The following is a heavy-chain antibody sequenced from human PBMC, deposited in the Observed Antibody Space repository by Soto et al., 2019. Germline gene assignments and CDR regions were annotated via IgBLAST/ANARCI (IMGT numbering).Heavy chain of an antibody. CDR1: GGSISTHY. D-gene: IGHD6-19*01. CDR3: ARPSVAGEWGPFGY. Sequence: SETLSLTCTVSGGSISTHYWNWIRQPPGKGLEWIGHVYYSGTTNYNASLKSRVTISVDTSRNQFSLKLTSVTAADTAVYYCARPSVAGEWGPFGYWGQGTLVTVSS. CDR2: VYYSGTT. J-gene: IGHJ4*02. V-gene: IGHV4-59*11.